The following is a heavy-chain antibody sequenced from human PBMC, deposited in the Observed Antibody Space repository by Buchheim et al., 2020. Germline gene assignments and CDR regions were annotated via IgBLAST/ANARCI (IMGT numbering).Heavy chain of an antibody. CDR1: GFTFSSYS. J-gene: IGHJ4*02. CDR3: ASRYCSGGSCYHPTY. D-gene: IGHD2-15*01. V-gene: IGHV3-21*01. Sequence: EVQLVESGGGLVKPGGSLRLSCAASGFTFSSYSMNWVRQAPGKGLEWVSSISSSSSYIYYADSVKGRFIISRDNAKNSLYLQMNSLRAEDTAVYYCASRYCSGGSCYHPTYWGQGTL. CDR2: ISSSSSYI.